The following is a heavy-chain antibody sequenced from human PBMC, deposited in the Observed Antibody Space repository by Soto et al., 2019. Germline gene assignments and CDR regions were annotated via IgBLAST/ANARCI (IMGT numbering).Heavy chain of an antibody. CDR1: GYTFTSYY. CDR3: ARDDLITIFGETNYYYYGMDV. V-gene: IGHV1-46*01. J-gene: IGHJ6*02. D-gene: IGHD3-3*01. Sequence: ASVKVSCKASGYTFTSYYIHWVRQAPGQGLEWMGIINPSSDTTSYAQKFQGRVTMTRDTSTTTVYMELSSLRSEDTAVYYCARDDLITIFGETNYYYYGMDVWGQGTTVTVSS. CDR2: INPSSDTT.